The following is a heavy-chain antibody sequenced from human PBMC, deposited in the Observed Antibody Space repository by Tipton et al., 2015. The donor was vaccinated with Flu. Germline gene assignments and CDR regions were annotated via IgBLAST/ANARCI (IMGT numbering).Heavy chain of an antibody. D-gene: IGHD3-3*01. V-gene: IGHV3-30*03. J-gene: IGHJ6*02. CDR3: ARDRPLLRFLEWSSYGMDV. Sequence: QLVQSGGGVVQPGKSLRLSCAASGFTFSYYGMHFIRQAPGKGLEWVAVISYDGSNTYYADSVKGRFTISRDNSKNTLYLQMNSLRVEDTAVYYCARDRPLLRFLEWSSYGMDVWGQGTTVTVSS. CDR2: ISYDGSNT. CDR1: GFTFSYYG.